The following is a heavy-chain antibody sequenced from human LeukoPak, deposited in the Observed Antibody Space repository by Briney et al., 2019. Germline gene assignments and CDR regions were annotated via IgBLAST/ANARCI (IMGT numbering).Heavy chain of an antibody. CDR3: ARVEVPRDINDWYFDL. CDR1: GYSIAHGFF. CDR2: LYHSGTT. J-gene: IGHJ2*01. Sequence: PSETLSLTCTVSGYSIAHGFFWAWIRQPPGGGLEWIGSLYHSGTTYYNTSLKIRISTSVDTSKNQFSLKLRLVTAADAAVYYCARVEVPRDINDWYFDLWGRGTLVIVSS. V-gene: IGHV4-38-2*02. D-gene: IGHD2-15*01.